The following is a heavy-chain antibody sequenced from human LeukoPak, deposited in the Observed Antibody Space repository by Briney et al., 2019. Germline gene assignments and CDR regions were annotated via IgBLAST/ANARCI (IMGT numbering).Heavy chain of an antibody. J-gene: IGHJ4*02. CDR3: AKGIDSTGYYPFDY. CDR2: ISESGGET. Sequence: PGGSLRLSCAASGFIFNNYAMSWVRQAPGKGLEWVSAISESGGETYHADSAKGRFTISRDTPKSTLYLQLNSLRAEDTAIYYCAKGIDSTGYYPFDYWGQGTLVTVSS. V-gene: IGHV3-23*01. CDR1: GFIFNNYA. D-gene: IGHD3-22*01.